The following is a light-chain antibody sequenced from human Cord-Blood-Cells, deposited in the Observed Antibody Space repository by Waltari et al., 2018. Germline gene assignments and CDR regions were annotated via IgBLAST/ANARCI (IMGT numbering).Light chain of an antibody. CDR2: EGS. Sequence: QSALTQPASVSGSPGQSITISCTGTSSDVGSYNLVSWYQQHPGNTPKLMSYEGSNRPSGVSKRFSGSKSGNTASLTISGLQAEDEADYYCCSYAGSSTWVFGGGTKLTVL. CDR3: CSYAGSSTWV. CDR1: SSDVGSYNL. V-gene: IGLV2-23*01. J-gene: IGLJ3*02.